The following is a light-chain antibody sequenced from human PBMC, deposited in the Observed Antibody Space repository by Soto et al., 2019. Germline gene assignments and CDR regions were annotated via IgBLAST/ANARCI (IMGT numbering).Light chain of an antibody. CDR2: DVS. J-gene: IGLJ1*01. CDR3: SSYTSSSTLLYV. V-gene: IGLV2-14*01. Sequence: QSVLSQPASVSGSPGQSITISCTGTSSDVGGYNYVSWYKQHPGKAPKLMIYDVSNRPSGVSNRFSDSKSGKSASLTISGLQAEDKADYYCSSYTSSSTLLYVFETGTRSPS. CDR1: SSDVGGYNY.